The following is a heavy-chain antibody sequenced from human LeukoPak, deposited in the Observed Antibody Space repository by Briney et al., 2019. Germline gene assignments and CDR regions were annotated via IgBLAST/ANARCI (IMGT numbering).Heavy chain of an antibody. D-gene: IGHD2-15*01. CDR2: ISSSSSYI. Sequence: GGSLRLSCAASGFTFSSYPMSWVRQAPGKGLEWVSSISSSSSYIYYADSVKGRFTISRDNAKNSLYLQMNSLRAEDTAVYYCARVLKGRSGGYFDYWGQGTLVTVSS. CDR3: ARVLKGRSGGYFDY. V-gene: IGHV3-21*01. J-gene: IGHJ4*02. CDR1: GFTFSSYP.